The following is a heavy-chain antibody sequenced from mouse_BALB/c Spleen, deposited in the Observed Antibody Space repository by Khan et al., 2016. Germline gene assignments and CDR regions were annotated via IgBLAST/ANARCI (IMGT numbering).Heavy chain of an antibody. Sequence: QIQLVQSGPELKRPGKTVKISCKASGYTFTNYGIHWVKQAPGKGLKWMGWINTYSGESTYADDFKGRFAFSLDTSANTAYLQINNLKNEDTATSACARYRYYYGSSRYFDVWGPGTTVTVSS. J-gene: IGHJ1*01. CDR1: GYTFTNYG. D-gene: IGHD1-1*01. CDR2: INTYSGES. V-gene: IGHV9-3-1*01. CDR3: ARYRYYYGSSRYFDV.